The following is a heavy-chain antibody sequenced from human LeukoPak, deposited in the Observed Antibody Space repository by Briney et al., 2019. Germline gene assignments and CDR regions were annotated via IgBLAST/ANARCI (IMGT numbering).Heavy chain of an antibody. CDR2: MNQDGSRK. Sequence: PGGSLRLSCVASGFTFSSSWMSWVRQGPGKGPEWVANMNQDGSRKYYVDSVKGRFTISRDNAKNFLFLQMNGLRDEDTAVYYCTRDSQGSGTYSTDHWGQGTLVTVSS. CDR3: TRDSQGSGTYSTDH. J-gene: IGHJ4*02. D-gene: IGHD3-10*01. CDR1: GFTFSSSW. V-gene: IGHV3-7*01.